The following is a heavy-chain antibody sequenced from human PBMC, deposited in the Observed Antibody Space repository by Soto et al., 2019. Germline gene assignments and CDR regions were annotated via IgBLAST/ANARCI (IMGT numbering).Heavy chain of an antibody. CDR3: ARDEAAAGNYYYYGMDV. V-gene: IGHV1-2*04. Sequence: ASVKVSCKASGYTFTGYYMHWVRQAPGQGLEWMGWINPNSGGTNYAQKYQGWVTMTRDTSISTAYKELSRLKTDDTAVFYCARDEAAAGNYYYYGMDVWGQGTTVTVSS. D-gene: IGHD6-13*01. CDR1: GYTFTGYY. CDR2: INPNSGGT. J-gene: IGHJ6*02.